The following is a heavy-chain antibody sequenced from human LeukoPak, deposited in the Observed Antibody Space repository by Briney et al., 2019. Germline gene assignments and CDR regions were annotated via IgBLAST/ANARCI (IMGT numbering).Heavy chain of an antibody. Sequence: GGSLRLSCAASRFTFSSYGMSWVRQAPGKGLEWVSGISSSGGSTYYADSVKGRFTISRDNSKNTLYPQMNSLRAEDTAVYYCAKDRLPLSSAYYYLPFDYWGQGTLVTVSS. CDR3: AKDRLPLSSAYYYLPFDY. CDR1: RFTFSSYG. V-gene: IGHV3-23*01. D-gene: IGHD3-22*01. CDR2: ISSSGGST. J-gene: IGHJ4*02.